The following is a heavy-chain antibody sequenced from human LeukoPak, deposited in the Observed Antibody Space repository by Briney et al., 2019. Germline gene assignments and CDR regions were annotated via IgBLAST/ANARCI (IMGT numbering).Heavy chain of an antibody. V-gene: IGHV3-23*01. J-gene: IGHJ4*02. CDR1: GFTVSSTA. D-gene: IGHD2-15*01. CDR2: ISEGGST. CDR3: AKRPHYIVATQ. Sequence: GGSLRLSCAASGFTVSSTAMSWVRRAPNKGLEWASSISEGGSTYYSDSVKGRFTISRDRSRNTLYLQMSSLRAEDTAVYYCAKRPHYIVATQWGQGTLVSVS.